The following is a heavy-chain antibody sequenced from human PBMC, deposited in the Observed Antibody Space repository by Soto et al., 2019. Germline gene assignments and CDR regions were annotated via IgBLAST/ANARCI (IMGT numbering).Heavy chain of an antibody. CDR2: IIPMFSTS. CDR1: GGNFNDYI. CDR3: ARDADTAMVTNWFDT. V-gene: IGHV1-69*12. D-gene: IGHD5-18*01. Sequence: QVQLVQSGAEVKKPGSSVKVSCKASGGNFNDYIISWVRQAPGQGPEWMGAIIPMFSTSNYAQKFQGRVTITADESTSTAYMELRSLRSEDTAIYFYARDADTAMVTNWFDTWGQGTLVTVSP. J-gene: IGHJ5*02.